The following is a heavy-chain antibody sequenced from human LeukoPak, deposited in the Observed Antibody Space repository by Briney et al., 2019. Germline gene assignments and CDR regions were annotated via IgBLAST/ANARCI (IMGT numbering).Heavy chain of an antibody. D-gene: IGHD6-19*01. CDR2: INHSGST. J-gene: IGHJ4*02. CDR3: ARGRRIAVAGTRFLPFNY. Sequence: SETLSLTCAVYGGSFSGYYWSWIRQPPGKGLEWIGEINHSGSTNYNPSLKSRVTISVDTSRNQFSLKLSSVTAADTAVYYCARGRRIAVAGTRFLPFNYWGQGTLATVSS. CDR1: GGSFSGYY. V-gene: IGHV4-34*01.